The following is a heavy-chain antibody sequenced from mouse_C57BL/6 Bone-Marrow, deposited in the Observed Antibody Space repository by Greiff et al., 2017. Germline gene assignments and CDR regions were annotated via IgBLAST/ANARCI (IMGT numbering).Heavy chain of an antibody. Sequence: EVMLVESGGGLVKPGGSLKLSCAASGFTFSDYGMHWVRQAPGKGLEWVAYISSGSSTIYYAAPVKGRFTISRDKAKNTLFLQMTSLRSADTAMYCYDRWVAYWGQGTLVTVSA. CDR2: ISSGSSTI. CDR3: DRWVAY. J-gene: IGHJ3*01. CDR1: GFTFSDYG. V-gene: IGHV5-17*01.